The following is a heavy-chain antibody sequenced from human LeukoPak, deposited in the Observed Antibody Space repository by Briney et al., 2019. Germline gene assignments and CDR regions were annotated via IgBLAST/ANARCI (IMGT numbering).Heavy chain of an antibody. CDR1: GFTFSSYW. CDR3: ARSLVVGATYPYH. J-gene: IGHJ5*02. CDR2: INSDGSST. Sequence: GGSLRLSCAASGFTFSSYWMSWVRQAPGKGLVWVSRINSDGSSTSYADSVKGRFTISRDNAKNTLYLQLNSLRAEYTAVYYCARSLVVGATYPYHWGQGTLVTVSS. V-gene: IGHV3-74*01. D-gene: IGHD1-26*01.